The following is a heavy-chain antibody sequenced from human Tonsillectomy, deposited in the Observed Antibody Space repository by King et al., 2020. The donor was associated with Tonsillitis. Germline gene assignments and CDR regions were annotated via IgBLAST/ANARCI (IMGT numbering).Heavy chain of an antibody. D-gene: IGHD1-7*01. CDR3: AIDLPGDWNYDAFDI. J-gene: IGHJ3*02. Sequence: VQLQESGPGLVKPSETLSLTCTVSGGSISTYYWSWIRQPPGKGLEWVGYIFYSGSTNSNPSLKSRVTISVDTSKNQFSLKLNSVTAADTAVYYCAIDLPGDWNYDAFDIWGKGTRVTVSS. CDR2: IFYSGST. CDR1: GGSISTYY. V-gene: IGHV4-59*01.